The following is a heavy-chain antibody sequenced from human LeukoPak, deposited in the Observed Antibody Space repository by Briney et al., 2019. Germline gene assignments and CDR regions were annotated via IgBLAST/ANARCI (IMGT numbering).Heavy chain of an antibody. Sequence: SETLSLTCIVSGGSVSSGSYYWSWIRQPPGKGLEWIGYIYYSGSTNYNPSLKSRVTISVDTSKNQFSLKLSSVTAADTAVYYCARVTIFGVVIGYWGQGTLVTVSS. J-gene: IGHJ4*02. CDR3: ARVTIFGVVIGY. CDR2: IYYSGST. D-gene: IGHD3-3*01. V-gene: IGHV4-61*01. CDR1: GGSVSSGSYY.